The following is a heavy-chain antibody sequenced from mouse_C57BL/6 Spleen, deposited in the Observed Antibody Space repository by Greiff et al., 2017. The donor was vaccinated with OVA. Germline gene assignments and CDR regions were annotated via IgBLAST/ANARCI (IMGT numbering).Heavy chain of an antibody. V-gene: IGHV1-80*01. D-gene: IGHD4-1*01. CDR1: GYAFSSYW. J-gene: IGHJ2*01. CDR2: IYPGDGDT. CDR3: AVTGTGYYFYY. Sequence: QVQLQQSGAELVKPGASVKISCKASGYAFSSYWMNWVKQRPGKGLEWIGQIYPGDGDTNYNGKFKGKATLTADKSSSTAYMQLSSLTSEDSAVYFCAVTGTGYYFYYWGHGPTLTVSS.